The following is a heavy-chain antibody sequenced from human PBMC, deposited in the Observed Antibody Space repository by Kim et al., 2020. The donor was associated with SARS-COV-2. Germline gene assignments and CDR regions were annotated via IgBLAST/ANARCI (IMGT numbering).Heavy chain of an antibody. CDR3: ARGHYYGSGSYYHPARHYYYYGMDV. CDR2: INHSGST. CDR1: GGSFSGYY. V-gene: IGHV4-34*01. J-gene: IGHJ6*02. D-gene: IGHD3-10*01. Sequence: SETLSLTCAVYGGSFSGYYWSWIRQPPGKGLEWIGEINHSGSTNYNPSLKSRVTISVDTSKNQFSLKLSSVTAADTAVYYCARGHYYGSGSYYHPARHYYYYGMDVWGQGTTVTVSS.